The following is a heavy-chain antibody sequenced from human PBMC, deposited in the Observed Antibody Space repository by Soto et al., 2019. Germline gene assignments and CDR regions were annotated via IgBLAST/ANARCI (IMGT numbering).Heavy chain of an antibody. D-gene: IGHD6-13*01. Sequence: QVQLVQSGAEVKKPGSSVKVSCKASGGTFSSYTISWVRQAPGQGLEWMGRIIPILGIANYAQKFQGRVTITADKXMSXAXRELSSLRSEDTAVYYCARDKDIAAAGHYYYYGMDVWGQGTTVTVSS. CDR1: GGTFSSYT. CDR3: ARDKDIAAAGHYYYYGMDV. V-gene: IGHV1-69*08. J-gene: IGHJ6*02. CDR2: IIPILGIA.